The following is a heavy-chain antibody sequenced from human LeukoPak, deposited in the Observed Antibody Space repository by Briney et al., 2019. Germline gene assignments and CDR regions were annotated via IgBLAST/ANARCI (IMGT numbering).Heavy chain of an antibody. J-gene: IGHJ4*02. V-gene: IGHV3-74*01. Sequence: PGGSLRLSCAASGFTFSSYWMHWVRQAPGKGLVWVSRINSDGSSTSYADSVKGRFAISRDNAKNTLYLQMNSLRAEDTAVYYCARDISGGYNGFDYWGQGTLVTVSS. CDR3: ARDISGGYNGFDY. CDR2: INSDGSST. D-gene: IGHD5-24*01. CDR1: GFTFSSYW.